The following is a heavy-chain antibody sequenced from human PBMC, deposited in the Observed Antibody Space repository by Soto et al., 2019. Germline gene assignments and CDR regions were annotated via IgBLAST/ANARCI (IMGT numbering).Heavy chain of an antibody. V-gene: IGHV1-2*04. CDR3: ATGIAPAGTHWFDP. J-gene: IGHJ5*02. D-gene: IGHD6-13*01. CDR2: INPNSGGT. Sequence: GASVKVSCKASGYTFTGYYMHWVRQAPGQGLEWMGWINPNSGGTNYAQKFQGWVTMTRDTSISTAYMELSRLRSDDTAVYYCATGIAPAGTHWFDPSGQGTLVTGSS. CDR1: GYTFTGYY.